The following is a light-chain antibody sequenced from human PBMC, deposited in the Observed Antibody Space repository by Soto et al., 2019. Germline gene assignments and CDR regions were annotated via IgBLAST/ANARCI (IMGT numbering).Light chain of an antibody. CDR1: SSNIGSNT. V-gene: IGLV1-44*01. CDR3: TAWEDSLTGVV. CDR2: TNN. J-gene: IGLJ2*01. Sequence: QSVLTQPPSASGTPGQTVTISCSGSSSNIGSNTVNWYRQLPGTAPKLLSSTNNQRPSGVPDRFSGSKSGTSASLAISGLQSADEADYYCTAWEDSLTGVVFGGGTKVTVL.